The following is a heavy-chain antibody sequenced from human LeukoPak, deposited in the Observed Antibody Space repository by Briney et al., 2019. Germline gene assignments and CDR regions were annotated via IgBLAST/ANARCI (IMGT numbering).Heavy chain of an antibody. Sequence: ASVKVSCKASGFTFTSSAVQWVRQARGQRLEWIGWIVVGSGNTNYAQKFQERITITRDMSTSTAYMELSSLRAEDTAVYYCARDYGRSRDYGMDVWGQGTTVAVSS. CDR2: IVVGSGNT. V-gene: IGHV1-58*01. CDR3: ARDYGRSRDYGMDV. J-gene: IGHJ6*02. CDR1: GFTFTSSA. D-gene: IGHD3-16*01.